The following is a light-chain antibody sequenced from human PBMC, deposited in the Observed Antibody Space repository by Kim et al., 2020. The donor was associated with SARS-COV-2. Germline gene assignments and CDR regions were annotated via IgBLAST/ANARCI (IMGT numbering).Light chain of an antibody. Sequence: DIQLTQSPSFLSASVGDRVSITCRASQGISSYLAWYQQKPGTAPKILIYAAATLQSGVPSRFSGSGSETEFTLTISSLQPEDFAIYYCLQLNSYPLTFGGGTKLEI. CDR2: AAA. J-gene: IGKJ4*01. CDR3: LQLNSYPLT. CDR1: QGISSY. V-gene: IGKV1-9*01.